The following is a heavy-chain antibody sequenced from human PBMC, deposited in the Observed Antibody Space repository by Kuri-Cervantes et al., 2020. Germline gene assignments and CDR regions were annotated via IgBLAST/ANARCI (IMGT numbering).Heavy chain of an antibody. D-gene: IGHD2-15*01. J-gene: IGHJ6*02. Sequence: GESLKISCAASGFTLSSYAMHWVRQAPGKGLEWVAVISYDGSNKYYADSVKGRFTISRDNSKNTLYLQMNSLRAEDTAVYYCARVHCSGGSCYGGYYYGMDVWGQGTTVTVSS. CDR2: ISYDGSNK. V-gene: IGHV3-30-3*01. CDR1: GFTLSSYA. CDR3: ARVHCSGGSCYGGYYYGMDV.